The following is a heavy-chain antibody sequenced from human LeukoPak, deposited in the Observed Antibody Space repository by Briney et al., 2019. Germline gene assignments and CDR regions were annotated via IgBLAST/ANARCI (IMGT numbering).Heavy chain of an antibody. CDR3: ARGTGYCGGDCYSGFDY. CDR2: ISSSGSTI. D-gene: IGHD2-21*02. J-gene: IGHJ4*02. V-gene: IGHV3-48*04. Sequence: GGSLRLSCAASGFTFSSYSMNWVRQAPGKGLEWVSYISSSGSTIYYADSVKGRFTISRDNAKNSLYLQMNSLRAEDTAVYYCARGTGYCGGDCYSGFDYWGQGTLVTVSS. CDR1: GFTFSSYS.